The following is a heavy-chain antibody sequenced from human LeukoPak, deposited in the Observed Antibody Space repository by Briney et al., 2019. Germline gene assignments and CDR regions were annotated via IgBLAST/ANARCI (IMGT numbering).Heavy chain of an antibody. Sequence: GGSLRLSCAASGFTFSSYGMHWVRQAPGKGLEWVAVISYDGSNKYYADSVKGRCTVSRDNSKKTVYLQMNSLRTEDTAVYYCAKDRWLQGYFDYWGQGTLVTVSS. CDR3: AKDRWLQGYFDY. J-gene: IGHJ4*02. D-gene: IGHD5-24*01. CDR1: GFTFSSYG. V-gene: IGHV3-30*18. CDR2: ISYDGSNK.